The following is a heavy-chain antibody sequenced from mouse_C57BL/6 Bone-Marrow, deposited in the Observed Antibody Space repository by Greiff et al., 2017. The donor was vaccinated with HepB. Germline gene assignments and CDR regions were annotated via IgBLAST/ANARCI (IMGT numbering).Heavy chain of an antibody. V-gene: IGHV1-64*01. CDR2: IYPNSGST. J-gene: IGHJ2*01. Sequence: QVQLQQPGAELVKPGASVKLSCKASGYTFTSYWMRWVKQRPGQGLEWIGMIYPNSGSTNYNEKFKSKATLTVDKSSSTAYMQLSSLTSEDSAVYYCASGRGIDIGANDFDYWGQGTTLTVSS. CDR1: GYTFTSYW. CDR3: ASGRGIDIGANDFDY. D-gene: IGHD2-12*01.